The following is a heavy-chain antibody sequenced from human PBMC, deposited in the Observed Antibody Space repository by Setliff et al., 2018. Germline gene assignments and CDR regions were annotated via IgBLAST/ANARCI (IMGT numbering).Heavy chain of an antibody. D-gene: IGHD5-18*01. CDR2: ISWTGGSA. Sequence: PGGSLRLSCAASGFTFDVYGMSWVSQAPGRGLEWVSTISWTGGSAGYADSVKGRFTISRDNAKKSLYLQMNSLRAEDTALYYCASLGPLEDVDTAMIRILGHWGQGTLVTVSS. CDR1: GFTFDVYG. CDR3: ASLGPLEDVDTAMIRILGH. V-gene: IGHV3-20*04. J-gene: IGHJ4*02.